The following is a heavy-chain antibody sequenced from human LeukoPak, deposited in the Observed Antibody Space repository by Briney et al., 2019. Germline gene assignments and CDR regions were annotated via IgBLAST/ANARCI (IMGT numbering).Heavy chain of an antibody. J-gene: IGHJ4*02. V-gene: IGHV1-2*02. CDR3: ARVQGLYCSSTSCSGIDY. D-gene: IGHD2-2*01. CDR2: INPNSGGT. CDR1: GYTFTGYY. Sequence: GASVNVSCKASGYTFTGYYMHWVRQAPGQGLEWMGWINPNSGGTNYAQKFQGRVTMTRDTSISTAYMELSRLRSDDTAVYYCARVQGLYCSSTSCSGIDYWGQGTLVTVSS.